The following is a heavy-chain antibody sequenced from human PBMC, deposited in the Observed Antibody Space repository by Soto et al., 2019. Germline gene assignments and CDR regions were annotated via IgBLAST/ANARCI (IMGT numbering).Heavy chain of an antibody. J-gene: IGHJ6*02. CDR1: GYIFSNFG. Sequence: PGGSLRLSCAASGYIFSNFGMHWVRQAPGKGPEWLTLISYDGSKTYYADSVKGRFTISRDNFKNTLYLQMDSLRPEDTAVYYCAKDTPTVGVVPHRYSFGLDVWAQGTTVTVSS. CDR3: AKDTPTVGVVPHRYSFGLDV. CDR2: ISYDGSKT. V-gene: IGHV3-30*18. D-gene: IGHD3-3*01.